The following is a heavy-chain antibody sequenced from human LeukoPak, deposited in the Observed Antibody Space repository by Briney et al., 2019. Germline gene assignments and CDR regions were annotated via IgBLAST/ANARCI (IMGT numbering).Heavy chain of an antibody. V-gene: IGHV6-1*01. CDR1: GDSVSTNSGA. CDR3: ATAYDSSGYLLDY. D-gene: IGHD3-22*01. J-gene: IGHJ4*02. Sequence: SQTVSLTCAISGDSVSTNSGAWNWIRQSPSRGLEWLGRTYYRSKWYNDYAASVKSRIIINPDRSKNQFSLQLNSVTPEDTAVYYCATAYDSSGYLLDYWGQGTLVTVSS. CDR2: TYYRSKWYN.